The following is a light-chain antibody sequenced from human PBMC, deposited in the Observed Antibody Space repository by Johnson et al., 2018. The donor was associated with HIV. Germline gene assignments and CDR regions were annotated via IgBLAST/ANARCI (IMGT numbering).Light chain of an antibody. CDR3: GTWDSSLGAEV. CDR1: SSAMGNYA. J-gene: IGLJ1*01. CDR2: ENN. Sequence: QAVLTQPPSVSAAPGQKVTISCSGSSSAMGNYAVSWYQQLPGTAPKLLIYENNKRPSGIPDRFSGSKSGTSATLGITGLQTGDEADYYCGTWDSSLGAEVFGTGTKVTVL. V-gene: IGLV1-51*02.